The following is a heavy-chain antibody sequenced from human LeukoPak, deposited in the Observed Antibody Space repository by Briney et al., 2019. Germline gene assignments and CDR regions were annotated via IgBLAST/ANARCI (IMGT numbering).Heavy chain of an antibody. CDR1: GYTFTGYY. CDR2: INPNSGGT. CDR3: AKDAYYYDSSGYYYYYYYMDV. Sequence: GASVKVSCKASGYTFTGYYMHWVRQAPGQGLEWMGWINPNSGGTNYAQKFQGRVTMTRDTSISTAYMELSRLRSDDTAVYYCAKDAYYYDSSGYYYYYYYMDVWGKGTTVTVSS. J-gene: IGHJ6*03. D-gene: IGHD3-22*01. V-gene: IGHV1-2*02.